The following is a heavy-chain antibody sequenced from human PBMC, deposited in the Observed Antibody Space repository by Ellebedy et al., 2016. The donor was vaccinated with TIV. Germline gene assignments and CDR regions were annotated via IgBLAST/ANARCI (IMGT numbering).Heavy chain of an antibody. D-gene: IGHD1-14*01. CDR3: ARDPDTGAGWYFDL. Sequence: PGGSLRLSCAASGFTFSRYWMHWVRQAPGKGLVWVSRIKSDGTGISYADSVKGRFTISRDNAKNTRYLQRNSLRAEDTAVYYCARDPDTGAGWYFDLWGRGTLVTVSS. V-gene: IGHV3-74*01. J-gene: IGHJ2*01. CDR1: GFTFSRYW. CDR2: IKSDGTGI.